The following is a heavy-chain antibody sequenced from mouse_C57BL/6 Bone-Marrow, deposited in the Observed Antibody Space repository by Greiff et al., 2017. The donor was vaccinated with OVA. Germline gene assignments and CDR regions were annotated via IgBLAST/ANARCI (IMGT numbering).Heavy chain of an antibody. CDR3: ARGGGFYWYFDV. CDR2: INPGSGGT. Sequence: QVQLKESGAELVRPGTSVKVSCKASGYAFTNYLIEWVKQRPGQGLEWIGVINPGSGGTNYNEKFKGKATLTADKSSSTAYMQLSSLTSEDSAVYFCARGGGFYWYFDVWGTGTTVTVSS. D-gene: IGHD3-1*01. J-gene: IGHJ1*03. CDR1: GYAFTNYL. V-gene: IGHV1-54*01.